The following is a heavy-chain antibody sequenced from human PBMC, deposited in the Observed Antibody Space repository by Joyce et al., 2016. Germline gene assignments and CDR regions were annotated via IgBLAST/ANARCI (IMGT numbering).Heavy chain of an antibody. CDR3: TTDPRY. V-gene: IGHV3-15*01. CDR2: IKSKNDGGTL. Sequence: VQLVESGGGLVQPGESLRLSCGVSGPTFRTTWMSWVRQAPGKGLEWIGRIKSKNDGGTLDYIETVKGRFTLSRDDSTNTVYLQMDSLKIEDTAMYYCTTDPRYWGRGTLVTVSS. CDR1: GPTFRTTW. J-gene: IGHJ4*02.